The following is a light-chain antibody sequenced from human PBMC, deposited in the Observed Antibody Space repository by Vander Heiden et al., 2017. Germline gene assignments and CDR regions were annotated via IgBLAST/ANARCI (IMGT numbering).Light chain of an antibody. CDR1: KLGDKY. CDR2: QDS. Sequence: SYELTQPPSVSVSPGQTASITCSGDKLGDKYACWYQQKPGQSPGLVIYQDSKRPSGIPERFSGSNSGTKATLTISGTQAMDEADDYCQEWDSSTVVFGGGTKLTVL. V-gene: IGLV3-1*01. CDR3: QEWDSSTVV. J-gene: IGLJ2*01.